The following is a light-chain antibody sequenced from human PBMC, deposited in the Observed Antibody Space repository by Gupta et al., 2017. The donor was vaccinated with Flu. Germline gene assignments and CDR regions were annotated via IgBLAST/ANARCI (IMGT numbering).Light chain of an antibody. J-gene: IGLJ2*01. CDR2: ENN. Sequence: QSVLTQPPSVSAAPGQKVTISCSGSSSNIGNNYVSWYQQLPGTAPKLLIYENNKRPSGTPDRFSGSKSGTSATLGITGLQTGDEADYYCGTWDSSLSAYEVFGGGTKLTVL. V-gene: IGLV1-51*02. CDR1: SSNIGNNY. CDR3: GTWDSSLSAYEV.